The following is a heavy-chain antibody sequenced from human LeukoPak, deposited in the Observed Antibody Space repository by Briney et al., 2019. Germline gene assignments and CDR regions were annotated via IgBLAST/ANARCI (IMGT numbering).Heavy chain of an antibody. CDR2: ISGSGGSA. J-gene: IGHJ3*02. Sequence: GGSLRLSCAASGFTFSSYAMSWVRQAPGKGLEWVSAISGSGGSAYYADSVKGRFTISRDNSKNTLYLQMNSLRAEDTAVYYCAKDSSSSWYGDAFDIWGQGTMVTVSS. D-gene: IGHD6-13*01. V-gene: IGHV3-23*01. CDR3: AKDSSSSWYGDAFDI. CDR1: GFTFSSYA.